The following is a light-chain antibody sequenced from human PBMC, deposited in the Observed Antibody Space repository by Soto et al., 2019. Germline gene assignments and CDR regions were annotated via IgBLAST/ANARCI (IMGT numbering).Light chain of an antibody. Sequence: ESMLTQSPGTLSLSPVERATLSCRASQSVSNNLAWYQQKPGQAPRLLIYGVSTRATGIPARFSGSGSGTDFTLTISRLEPEDFAVYYCQQYNNWPPWTFGQGTKVDIK. CDR2: GVS. J-gene: IGKJ1*01. V-gene: IGKV3-15*01. CDR3: QQYNNWPPWT. CDR1: QSVSNN.